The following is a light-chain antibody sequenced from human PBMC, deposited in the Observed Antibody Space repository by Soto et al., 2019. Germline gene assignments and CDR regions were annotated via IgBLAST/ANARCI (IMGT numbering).Light chain of an antibody. V-gene: IGKV3D-15*01. J-gene: IGKJ5*01. CDR1: QNVGTN. Sequence: TELTQSPATLSISPGERATLSCRASQNVGTNLAWYQQKPGQAPRLLIYGASSRATGIPDRFSGSGSGTDFTLTISSLGPEDFAVYYCQQFHNWPPITFGQGTRLEIK. CDR3: QQFHNWPPIT. CDR2: GAS.